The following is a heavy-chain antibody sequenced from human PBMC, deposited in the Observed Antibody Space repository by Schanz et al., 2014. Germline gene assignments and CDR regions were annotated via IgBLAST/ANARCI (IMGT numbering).Heavy chain of an antibody. CDR3: ARGRGCTGGSCYSWFDL. CDR2: IIPSLGLA. J-gene: IGHJ5*02. D-gene: IGHD2-15*01. CDR1: GYTFISYG. V-gene: IGHV1-69*04. Sequence: QVQLVQSGAEVKKPGASVKVSCKASGYTFISYGIKWVRQAPGQGLEWMGRIIPSLGLAKYEQKFQDKVTITADTSTTTAYMELSSLRSEDTAVYYCARGRGCTGGSCYSWFDLWGQGTLVTVAS.